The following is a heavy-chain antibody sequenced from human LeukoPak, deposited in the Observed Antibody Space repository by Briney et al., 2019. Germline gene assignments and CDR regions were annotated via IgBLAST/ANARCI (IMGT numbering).Heavy chain of an antibody. CDR1: GYTFTSYD. J-gene: IGHJ4*02. Sequence: ASVKVSCKASGYTFTSYDINWVRQATGQGLEWTGWMNPNSGNTGYAQKFQGRVTMTRNTSISTAYMELSSLRSEDTAVYYCAGGSRSGDYPSDWGQGTLVTVSS. V-gene: IGHV1-8*01. D-gene: IGHD4-17*01. CDR2: MNPNSGNT. CDR3: AGGSRSGDYPSD.